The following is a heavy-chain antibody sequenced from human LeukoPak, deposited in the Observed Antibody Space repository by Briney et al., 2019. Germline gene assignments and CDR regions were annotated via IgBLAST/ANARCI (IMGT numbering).Heavy chain of an antibody. D-gene: IGHD4-17*01. V-gene: IGHV4-4*07. CDR1: GGSISSYY. J-gene: IGHJ3*02. CDR2: IYTSGST. Sequence: SETLSLTCTVSGGSISSYYWSWIRQPAGKGLEWIGRIYTSGSTNYNPSLKSRVTMSVDTSKNQFSLKLSSVTAADTAVYYCARDSHYGDYYDAFDIWGQGTMVTVS. CDR3: ARDSHYGDYYDAFDI.